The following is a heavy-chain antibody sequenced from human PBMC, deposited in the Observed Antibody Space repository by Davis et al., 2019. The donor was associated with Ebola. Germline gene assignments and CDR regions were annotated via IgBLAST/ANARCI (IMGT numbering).Heavy chain of an antibody. CDR1: GYTFTSYG. CDR3: ARGWTYYYGSGSYSTRYYFDY. Sequence: ASVKVSCKASGYTFTSYGISWVRQAPGQGLEWMGWISAYNGNTNYAQKLQGRVTMTTDTSTSTAYMELRSLRSDDTAVYYCARGWTYYYGSGSYSTRYYFDYWGQGTLVTVSS. D-gene: IGHD3-10*01. V-gene: IGHV1-18*01. CDR2: ISAYNGNT. J-gene: IGHJ4*02.